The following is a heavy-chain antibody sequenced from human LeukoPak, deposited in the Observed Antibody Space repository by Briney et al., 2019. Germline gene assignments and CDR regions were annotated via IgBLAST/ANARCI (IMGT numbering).Heavy chain of an antibody. Sequence: ASETLSLTCAVYGGSFSGYYWSWIRQPPGKGPEWIGEINHSGSTNYNPSLKSRVTISVDTSKNQFSLKLSSVTAADTAVYYCARSSIITVSWSYYYYGMDVWGQGTTVTVSS. CDR3: ARSSIITVSWSYYYYGMDV. CDR1: GGSFSGYY. D-gene: IGHD3-22*01. V-gene: IGHV4-34*01. J-gene: IGHJ6*02. CDR2: INHSGST.